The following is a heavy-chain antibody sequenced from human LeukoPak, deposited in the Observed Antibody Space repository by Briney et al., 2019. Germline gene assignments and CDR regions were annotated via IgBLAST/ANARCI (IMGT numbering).Heavy chain of an antibody. D-gene: IGHD3-22*01. J-gene: IGHJ4*02. CDR1: GGSFSGYY. CDR3: ARRGYYDSSGYPFDY. V-gene: IGHV4-34*01. CDR2: INHSGST. Sequence: PSETLSLTCAVYGGSFSGYYWSWIRQPPGKGLEWIGEINHSGSTNYNPSLKSRVTISVDTSKNQFSLKLSSVTAADTAVYYCARRGYYDSSGYPFDYWGQGTLVTVSS.